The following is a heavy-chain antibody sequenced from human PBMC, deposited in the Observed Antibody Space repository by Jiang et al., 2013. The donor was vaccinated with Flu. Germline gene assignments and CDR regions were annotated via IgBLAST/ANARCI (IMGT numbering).Heavy chain of an antibody. J-gene: IGHJ1*01. D-gene: IGHD3-22*01. Sequence: CKASGYTFTSYYMHWVRQAPGQGLEWMGGIIPIFGTANYAQKFQGRVTITADKSTSTAYMELSSLRSEDTAVYYCAEGGYYYDSSGYYPIPEYFQYWGQGTLVTVSS. CDR1: GYTFTSYY. CDR3: AEGGYYYDSSGYYPIPEYFQY. V-gene: IGHV1-69*06. CDR2: IIPIFGTA.